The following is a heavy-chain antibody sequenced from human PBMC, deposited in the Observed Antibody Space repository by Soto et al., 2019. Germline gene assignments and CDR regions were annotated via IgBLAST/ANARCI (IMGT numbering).Heavy chain of an antibody. D-gene: IGHD3-3*01. CDR1: GGSLSGYY. J-gene: IGHJ5*02. Sequence: SETLSLTCAVYGGSLSGYYWSWIRQPPGKGLEWIGEINHSGSTNYNPSLKSRVTISVDTSKNQFSLKLSSVTAADTAVYYCARTRGGFWSGYYNWFDPWGQGTLVTVSS. CDR2: INHSGST. CDR3: ARTRGGFWSGYYNWFDP. V-gene: IGHV4-34*01.